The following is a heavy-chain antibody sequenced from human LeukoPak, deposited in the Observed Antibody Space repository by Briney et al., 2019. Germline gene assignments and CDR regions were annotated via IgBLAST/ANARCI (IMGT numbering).Heavy chain of an antibody. J-gene: IGHJ5*02. Sequence: GGSLRLSCVASGFTFSSYAMTWVRQAPGKGLEWVSTISASGTPTYFADSVKGRFTISRDNSRNTLYLQMNSLNPEDTAVYYCAKRGTYFDPWGQGTLVTVSS. D-gene: IGHD1-26*01. CDR1: GFTFSSYA. CDR2: ISASGTPT. CDR3: AKRGTYFDP. V-gene: IGHV3-23*01.